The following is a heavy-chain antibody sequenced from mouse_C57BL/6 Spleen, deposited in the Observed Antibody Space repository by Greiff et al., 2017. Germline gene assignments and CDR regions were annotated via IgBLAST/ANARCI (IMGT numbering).Heavy chain of an antibody. Sequence: VMLVESGAELMKPGASVKLSCKSTGYTFTGYWIEWVKQRPGHGLEWIGEILPGSGSTNYNEKFKGKATFTADTSSNTSYMQLSSLTTEDSAIYYCSAYYSNYEGYAMDYWGQGTSVTVSS. CDR3: SAYYSNYEGYAMDY. J-gene: IGHJ4*01. CDR2: ILPGSGST. CDR1: GYTFTGYW. V-gene: IGHV1-9*01. D-gene: IGHD2-5*01.